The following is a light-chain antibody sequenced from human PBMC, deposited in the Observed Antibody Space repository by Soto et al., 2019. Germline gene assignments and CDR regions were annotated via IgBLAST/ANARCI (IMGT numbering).Light chain of an antibody. V-gene: IGKV3-20*01. J-gene: IGKJ4*01. CDR1: QSVSSGS. CDR2: DAS. CDR3: QQYGSSLRT. Sequence: EIVLTQSPGTLSLSPGERATLSCRASQSVSSGSSAWYQQKPGQAPRLLIYDASSRATGIPDRFSGSGSGTDFTLTISRLEPEDFAVYYCQQYGSSLRTFGGGTKVDIK.